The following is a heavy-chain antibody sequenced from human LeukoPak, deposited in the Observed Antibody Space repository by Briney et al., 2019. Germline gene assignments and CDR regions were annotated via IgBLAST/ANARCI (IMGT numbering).Heavy chain of an antibody. V-gene: IGHV3-74*01. J-gene: IGHJ4*02. Sequence: PGGSLRLSCAASGFTFSTYWIHWVRQAPGKGLMWVSLISGDGSNTRYADSVKGRFTISRDNANNTLYLQMNSLRAEDTAVYYCARVLDYYERSLIRYWGQGTLVAVSS. D-gene: IGHD3-22*01. CDR1: GFTFSTYW. CDR2: ISGDGSNT. CDR3: ARVLDYYERSLIRY.